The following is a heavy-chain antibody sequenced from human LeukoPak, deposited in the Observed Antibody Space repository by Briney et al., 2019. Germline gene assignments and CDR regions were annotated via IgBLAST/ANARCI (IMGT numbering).Heavy chain of an antibody. V-gene: IGHV3-7*01. CDR1: GFTFSSSW. Sequence: GGSLRLSCAGSGFTFSSSWMSWVRRAPGKGLEWMANIKQDGSEKYYVDSVKGRFTISRDNAKNSLYLQMNSLRAEDTAVYYCARDAVAGISVDWGQGTLVTVSS. CDR3: ARDAVAGISVD. J-gene: IGHJ4*02. CDR2: IKQDGSEK. D-gene: IGHD6-19*01.